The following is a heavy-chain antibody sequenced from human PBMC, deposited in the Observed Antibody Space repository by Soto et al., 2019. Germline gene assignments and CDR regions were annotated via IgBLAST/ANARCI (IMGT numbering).Heavy chain of an antibody. CDR3: ARGGEGFYVFDL. V-gene: IGHV1-18*01. J-gene: IGHJ4*02. D-gene: IGHD2-2*01. CDR2: ISGDTGDT. Sequence: QVQLMQSGPEAKKPGASVKVSCKASGYTFTSDGINWVRQAPGQGLEWMGWISGDTGDTNYAQKFQGRVTITTDTSTSTAYMDMKSLISDDTAVYYCARGGEGFYVFDLWGQGTLVTVSS. CDR1: GYTFTSDG.